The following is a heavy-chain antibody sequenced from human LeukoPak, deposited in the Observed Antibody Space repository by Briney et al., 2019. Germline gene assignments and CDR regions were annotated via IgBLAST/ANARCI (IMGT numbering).Heavy chain of an antibody. Sequence: GGSLRLSCAASGFTFSSYGMSWVRQAPGKGLEWVSAISGSGGSTYYADSVKGRFTISRDNSKNTLYLQMNSLRAEDTAVYYCAKARIVAYYDILTGYPYDHWGQGTLVTVSS. J-gene: IGHJ5*02. V-gene: IGHV3-23*01. D-gene: IGHD3-9*01. CDR3: AKARIVAYYDILTGYPYDH. CDR1: GFTFSSYG. CDR2: ISGSGGST.